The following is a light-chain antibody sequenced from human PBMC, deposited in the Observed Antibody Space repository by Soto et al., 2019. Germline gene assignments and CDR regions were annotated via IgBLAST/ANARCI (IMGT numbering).Light chain of an antibody. CDR2: SNN. CDR3: AAWDDSLNGVYV. J-gene: IGLJ1*01. Sequence: QSVLTQPPSASGTPGQRVTISCSGSSSNIGSNTVNWYQQLPGTAPKLLIYSNNQRPSGVPDRFSGSMSGTSASLAISGLQSEDEADYYCAAWDDSLNGVYVFGTGTKVTVL. V-gene: IGLV1-44*01. CDR1: SSNIGSNT.